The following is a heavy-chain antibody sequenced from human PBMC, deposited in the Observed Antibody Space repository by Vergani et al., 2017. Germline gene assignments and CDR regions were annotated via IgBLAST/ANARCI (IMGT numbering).Heavy chain of an antibody. CDR1: GGSISSYY. CDR2: IYYSGST. V-gene: IGHV4-59*01. Sequence: QLQLQESGPGLVKPSETLSLTCTVSGGSISSYYWSWIRQPPGKGLEWIGYIYYSGSTNYNPSLKSRVTISVDTSKNQFSLKLSSVTAADTAVYYCARGGFTVTPYYFDYWGQGTLVTVSS. J-gene: IGHJ4*02. D-gene: IGHD4-17*01. CDR3: ARGGFTVTPYYFDY.